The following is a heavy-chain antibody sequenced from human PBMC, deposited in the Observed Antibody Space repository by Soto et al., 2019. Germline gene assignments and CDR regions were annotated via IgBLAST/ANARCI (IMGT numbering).Heavy chain of an antibody. CDR1: GDSFSSYY. J-gene: IGHJ5*02. CDR2: IYYSGST. CDR3: ARIPYGDYGGSWFDP. D-gene: IGHD4-17*01. Sequence: PSETLSLTCTVSGDSFSSYYWSWIRQPPGKGLEWIGYIYYSGSTNYNPSLESRVTISVDTSKNQFSLKLSSVTAADTAVYYCARIPYGDYGGSWFDPWGQGTLVTVSS. V-gene: IGHV4-59*01.